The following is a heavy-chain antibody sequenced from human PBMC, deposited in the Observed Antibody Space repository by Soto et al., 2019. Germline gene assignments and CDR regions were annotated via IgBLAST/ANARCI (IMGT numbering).Heavy chain of an antibody. CDR3: ANQVTVWYSDALDI. V-gene: IGHV3-23*01. J-gene: IGHJ3*02. Sequence: EVQLLESGGGLVHPGGSLRLSCAASGFTFNHYAMSWVRQAPGQGLEWVSAIDGSGDNTHYADSVKGRFTFSRDNSKNTLYLQMNSLRAEDTAVYYCANQVTVWYSDALDIWGQGTRVTVSS. D-gene: IGHD6-13*01. CDR1: GFTFNHYA. CDR2: IDGSGDNT.